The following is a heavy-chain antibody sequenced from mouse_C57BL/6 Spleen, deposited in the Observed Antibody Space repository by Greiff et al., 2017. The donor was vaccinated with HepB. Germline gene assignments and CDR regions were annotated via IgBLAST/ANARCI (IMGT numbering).Heavy chain of an antibody. CDR2: IHPNSGST. CDR1: GYTFTSYW. Sequence: QVQLQQPGAELVKPGASVKLSCKASGYTFTSYWMHWVKQRPGQGLEWIGMIHPNSGSTNYNEKFKSKATLTVDKSSSTAYMQLSSLTSEDSAVYYCARSPDGYYGDWYFDVWGTGTTVTVSS. J-gene: IGHJ1*03. CDR3: ARSPDGYYGDWYFDV. V-gene: IGHV1-64*01. D-gene: IGHD2-3*01.